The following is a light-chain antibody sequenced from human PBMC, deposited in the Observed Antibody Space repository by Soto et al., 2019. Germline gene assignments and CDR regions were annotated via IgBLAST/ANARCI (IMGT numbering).Light chain of an antibody. V-gene: IGKV3-15*01. CDR3: QQCNDRPPT. CDR1: QSVRSN. CDR2: GAS. Sequence: EIVMTQSPATLSASPGEIATLSCWASQSVRSNLAWYQQKPGQAPRLLIYGASTRATGIPARFSGSGSGTEFTLSIGSMQSEDFAVYYCQQCNDRPPTFGQGTKVDIK. J-gene: IGKJ1*01.